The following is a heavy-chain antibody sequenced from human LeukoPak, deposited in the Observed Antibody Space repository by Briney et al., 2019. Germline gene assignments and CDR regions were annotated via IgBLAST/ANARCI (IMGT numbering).Heavy chain of an antibody. J-gene: IGHJ4*02. CDR1: GFTFSNSA. CDR3: ARDLTLDTDY. D-gene: IGHD1-1*01. Sequence: NPGGSLRLSCAASGFTFSNSAVSWVRQAPGKGLEWVSSISSSSSYIYYADSVKGRFTISRDNAKNSLYLQMNSLRAEDTAVYYCARDLTLDTDYWGQGTLVTVSS. V-gene: IGHV3-21*01. CDR2: ISSSSSYI.